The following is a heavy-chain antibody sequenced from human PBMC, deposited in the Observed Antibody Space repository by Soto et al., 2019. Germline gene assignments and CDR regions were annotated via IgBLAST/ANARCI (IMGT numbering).Heavy chain of an antibody. D-gene: IGHD6-13*01. CDR1: GFTFSSYA. V-gene: IGHV3-23*01. CDR2: ISGSGGST. CDR3: ATPTDLYSSRYYYGLDV. Sequence: LRLSCAASGFTFSSYAMSWVRQAPGKGLEWVSAISGSGGSTYYADSVKGRFTISRDNSKNTLYLQMNSLRAEDTAVYYCATPTDLYSSRYYYGLDVSGQGTRVTVSS. J-gene: IGHJ6*02.